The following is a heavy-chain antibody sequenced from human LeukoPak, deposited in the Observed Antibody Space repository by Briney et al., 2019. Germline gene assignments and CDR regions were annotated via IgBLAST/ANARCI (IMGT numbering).Heavy chain of an antibody. CDR3: ARGRGGGGSSNNWFDP. CDR2: IYYSGST. J-gene: IGHJ5*02. V-gene: IGHV4-59*01. Sequence: SECLSLTCTVFGGSISSYSWSWIRQPPGKGLEWIGYIYYSGSTNLNPSPKGRVSISVHTSKNQFSLKLSSVTAADTAVYYCARGRGGGGSSNNWFDPWGQGTLVTVSS. CDR1: GGSISSYS. D-gene: IGHD2-15*01.